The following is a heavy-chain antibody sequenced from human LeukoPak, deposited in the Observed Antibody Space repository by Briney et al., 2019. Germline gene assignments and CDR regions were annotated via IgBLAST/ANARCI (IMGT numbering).Heavy chain of an antibody. V-gene: IGHV3-30-3*01. CDR3: AKDTNDFWSGYYFRFDP. CDR1: GFTFSSYA. CDR2: ISYDGSNK. Sequence: GRSLRLSCAASGFTFSSYAMHWVRQAPGKGLEWVAVISYDGSNKYYADSVKGRFTISRDNSKNTLYLQMNSLRAEDTAVYYCAKDTNDFWSGYYFRFDPWGQGTLVTVSS. D-gene: IGHD3-3*01. J-gene: IGHJ5*02.